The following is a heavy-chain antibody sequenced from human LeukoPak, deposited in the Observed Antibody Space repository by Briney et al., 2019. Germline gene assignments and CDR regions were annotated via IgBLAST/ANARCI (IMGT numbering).Heavy chain of an antibody. J-gene: IGHJ5*02. CDR2: ISTYNGNT. V-gene: IGHV1-18*01. Sequence: ASVRVSCKASGYTSTNYGISWVRQAPGQSLEWMGWISTYNGNTNYAENLQGRVTMTTDTSTSAAYMELRSLRSDDSAVYYCARDHCTSSACYYDNWFDPWGPGTLVTVSS. CDR1: GYTSTNYG. D-gene: IGHD2-2*01. CDR3: ARDHCTSSACYYDNWFDP.